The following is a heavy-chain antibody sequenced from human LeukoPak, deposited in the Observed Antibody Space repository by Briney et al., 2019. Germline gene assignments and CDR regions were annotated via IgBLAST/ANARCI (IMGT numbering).Heavy chain of an antibody. J-gene: IGHJ6*03. CDR2: INPNSGGT. Sequence: ASVKVSCKASGYTFTGYYMHWVRQAPGQGLEWMGWINPNSGGTNYAQKFQGRVTMTRDTSISTAYMELSRLRSDDTAVYYCAREVPAAMISYYYYMDVWGKGTTVTVSS. D-gene: IGHD2-2*01. CDR1: GYTFTGYY. V-gene: IGHV1-2*02. CDR3: AREVPAAMISYYYYMDV.